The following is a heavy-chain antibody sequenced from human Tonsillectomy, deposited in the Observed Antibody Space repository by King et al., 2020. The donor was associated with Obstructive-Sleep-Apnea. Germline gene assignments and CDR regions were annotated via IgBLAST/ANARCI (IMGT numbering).Heavy chain of an antibody. V-gene: IGHV1-18*04. CDR1: GYTFTSYG. CDR2: ISAYNGNT. D-gene: IGHD4-17*01. J-gene: IGHJ5*02. CDR3: ARDSTYGDYGLGRYGWFDP. Sequence: VQLVESGAEVKKPGASVKVSCKASGYTFTSYGISWVRQAPGQGLEWMGWISAYNGNTNYAQKLQGRVTMTTDTSTSTAYMELRSLRSDVTAVYYCARDSTYGDYGLGRYGWFDPWGQGTLVTVSS.